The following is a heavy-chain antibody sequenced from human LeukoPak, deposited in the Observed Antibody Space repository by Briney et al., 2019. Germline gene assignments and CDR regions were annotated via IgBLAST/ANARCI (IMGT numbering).Heavy chain of an antibody. J-gene: IGHJ4*02. Sequence: SETLSLTCAVYGGSFSGYYWSWIRQPPGKGLEWIGEINHSGSTNYNPSLKSRVTISVDTSKNQFSLKLSSVTAADTAVYYCARGLGYCSSTSCLEDYWGRGTLVTVSS. D-gene: IGHD2-2*01. V-gene: IGHV4-34*01. CDR2: INHSGST. CDR3: ARGLGYCSSTSCLEDY. CDR1: GGSFSGYY.